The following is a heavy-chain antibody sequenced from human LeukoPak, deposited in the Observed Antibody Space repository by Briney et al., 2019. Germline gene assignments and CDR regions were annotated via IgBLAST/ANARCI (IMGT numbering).Heavy chain of an antibody. CDR2: ISGSGGST. Sequence: GGSLRPSCAASGFTFSSYWMSWVRQAPGKGLEWVSAISGSGGSTYYADSVKGRFTISRDNSKNTLYLQMNSLRAEDTAVYYCAKSYGSGSYYKVGYWGQGTLVTVSS. CDR3: AKSYGSGSYYKVGY. V-gene: IGHV3-23*01. J-gene: IGHJ4*02. D-gene: IGHD3-10*01. CDR1: GFTFSSYW.